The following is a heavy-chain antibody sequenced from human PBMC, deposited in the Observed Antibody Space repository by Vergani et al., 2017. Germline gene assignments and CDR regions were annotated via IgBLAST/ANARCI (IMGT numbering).Heavy chain of an antibody. D-gene: IGHD3-10*01. CDR3: ARGESMVRGVIISPGFDY. CDR2: INPNSGGT. CDR1: GYTFTGSY. Sequence: QVQLVQSGAEVKKPGASVQVSCKASGYTFTGSYMHWVRQAPGQGLEWMGWINPNSGGTNYAQKFQGRVTMTRDTSISTAYLELSRLRSDDTAVYYCARGESMVRGVIISPGFDYWGQGTLVTVSS. J-gene: IGHJ4*02. V-gene: IGHV1-2*02.